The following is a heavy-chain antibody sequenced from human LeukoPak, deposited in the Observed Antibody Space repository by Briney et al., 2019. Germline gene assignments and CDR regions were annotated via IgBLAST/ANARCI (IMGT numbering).Heavy chain of an antibody. D-gene: IGHD2-21*02. Sequence: SETLSLTCTVSGGSISSYYWSWIRQPAGKGLEWIGRIYTSGSTNYNPSLKSRVTMSVDTSKNQFSLKLSSVTAADTAVYYCASSGVTHHYYGMDVWGQGTTVTVSS. CDR2: IYTSGST. V-gene: IGHV4-4*07. CDR3: ASSGVTHHYYGMDV. CDR1: GGSISSYY. J-gene: IGHJ6*02.